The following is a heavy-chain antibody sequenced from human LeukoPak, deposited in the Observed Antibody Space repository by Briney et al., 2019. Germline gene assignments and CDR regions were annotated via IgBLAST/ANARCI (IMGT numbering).Heavy chain of an antibody. D-gene: IGHD6-13*01. Sequence: PGGSLRLSCAASGFTFTSDGMSWVRQAPGKGLEWVSALSGSGSTTYYADSVKGRFTISRDNSKNTLFLEMNSLRVEDTAAYYCAKAGYSSSWPLHYWGQGTQVTVSS. CDR3: AKAGYSSSWPLHY. CDR1: GFTFTSDG. V-gene: IGHV3-23*01. J-gene: IGHJ4*02. CDR2: LSGSGSTT.